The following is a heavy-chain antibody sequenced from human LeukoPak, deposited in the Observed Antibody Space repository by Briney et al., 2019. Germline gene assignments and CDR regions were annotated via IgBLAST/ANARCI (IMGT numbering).Heavy chain of an antibody. V-gene: IGHV1-69*06. Sequence: ASVKVSCKASGGTFSSYAISWVRQAPGQGLEWMGGIIPIFGTANYAQKFQGRVTITADKSTSTAYMELSSLRSEDTAVYYCARDGEGWFGELFPNWFDPWGQGTLVTVSS. D-gene: IGHD3-10*01. CDR1: GGTFSSYA. CDR2: IIPIFGTA. J-gene: IGHJ5*02. CDR3: ARDGEGWFGELFPNWFDP.